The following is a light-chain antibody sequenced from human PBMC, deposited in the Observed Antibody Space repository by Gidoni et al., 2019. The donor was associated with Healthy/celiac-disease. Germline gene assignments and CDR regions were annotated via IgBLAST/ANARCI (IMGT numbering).Light chain of an antibody. CDR1: SSNIRSNA. CDR3: AAWDDSLSGYAV. V-gene: IGLV1-47*01. CDR2: RTN. J-gene: IGLJ7*01. Sequence: QSVLTQPPSASGTPGQRRTISCAGRSSNIRSNAVYWYQQLPGTAPKLLIYRTNQRPSGGPARFAGSKSGTSASLAISGRRSEDEPDYYCAAWDDSLSGYAVFGGGPQLTVL.